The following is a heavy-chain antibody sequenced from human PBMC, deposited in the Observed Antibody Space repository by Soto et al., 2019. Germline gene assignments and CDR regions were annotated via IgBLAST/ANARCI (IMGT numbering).Heavy chain of an antibody. V-gene: IGHV3-23*01. J-gene: IGHJ6*02. CDR3: ARGDRGGSGSTASYYYSGLDV. D-gene: IGHD3-10*01. Sequence: GVSLRLSCAASGLNFSDYAMTWVRQAPGKGLEWVSSVSNRGDITYYADSVKGRFTISRDNSKNTLFMHINSLRAEDTALYYCARGDRGGSGSTASYYYSGLDVWGQGTTVTVSS. CDR1: GLNFSDYA. CDR2: VSNRGDIT.